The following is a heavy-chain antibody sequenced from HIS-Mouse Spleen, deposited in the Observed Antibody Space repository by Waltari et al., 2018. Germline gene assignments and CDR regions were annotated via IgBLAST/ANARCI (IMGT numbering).Heavy chain of an antibody. CDR1: GYTFTRYD. J-gene: IGHJ6*02. CDR2: MNPNSGNT. V-gene: IGHV1-8*01. Sequence: QVQLVQSGAEVKKPGASVKVSCKASGYTFTRYDITWVRQATGQGLEWMGWMNPNSGNTGYAQKFQGRVTMTRNTSISTAYMELSSLRSEDTAVYYCARGSSSGSYWYYYYGMDVWGQGTTVTVSS. CDR3: ARGSSSGSYWYYYYGMDV. D-gene: IGHD1-26*01.